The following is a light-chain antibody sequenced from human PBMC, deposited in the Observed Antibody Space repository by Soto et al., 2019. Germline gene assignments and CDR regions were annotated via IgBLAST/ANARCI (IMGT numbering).Light chain of an antibody. CDR3: SSYTRNSARV. CDR2: EVN. J-gene: IGLJ3*02. V-gene: IGLV2-14*01. CDR1: SSNIGGNS. Sequence: QAVVTQPPSVSAAPGQKVTISCSGSSSNIGGNSVSWYQQLPGTAPKLMIFEVNNRPSGVSNRFSGSKSGNTASLSISGLQAEDEADYYCSSYTRNSARVFGGGTKLTVL.